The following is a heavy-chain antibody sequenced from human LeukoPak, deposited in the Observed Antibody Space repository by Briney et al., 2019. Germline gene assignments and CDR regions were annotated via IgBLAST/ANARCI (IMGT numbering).Heavy chain of an antibody. D-gene: IGHD6-13*01. CDR2: INPNSGGT. J-gene: IGHJ5*02. V-gene: IGHV1-2*02. CDR1: GYTFTGYY. CDR3: AGEVIAAAGTKWFDP. Sequence: ASVKVSCKASGYTFTGYYMHWVRQAPGQGLEWMGWINPNSGGTNYAQKFQGRVTTTRDTSISTAYMELSRLRSDDTAVYYCAGEVIAAAGTKWFDPWGQGTLVTVSS.